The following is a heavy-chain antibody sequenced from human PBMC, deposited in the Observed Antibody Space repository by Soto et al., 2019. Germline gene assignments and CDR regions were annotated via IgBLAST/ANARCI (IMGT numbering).Heavy chain of an antibody. V-gene: IGHV3-30*18. D-gene: IGHD3-22*01. J-gene: IGHJ4*02. Sequence: PGGSLRLSCVASGFTFSSYGMHWVRQAPGKGLEWVAVISYDGSNKYYADSVKGRFTISRDNSKNTLYLQMNSLRAEDTAVYYCAKARAYYYDSSALGDYWGQGTLVTVSS. CDR1: GFTFSSYG. CDR2: ISYDGSNK. CDR3: AKARAYYYDSSALGDY.